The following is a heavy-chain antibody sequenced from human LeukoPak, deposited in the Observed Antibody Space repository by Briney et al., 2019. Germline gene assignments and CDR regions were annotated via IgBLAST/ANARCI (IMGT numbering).Heavy chain of an antibody. Sequence: GGSLRLSCAASGFTFSSYWMSWVRQAPGKGLEWVAHIKQDGSEKYYVDSVKGRFTISRDNAKNSLYLQMNSLRAEDTAVYYCARDSRYCSGGSCYEYGSYYYYGMDVWGQGTTVTVSS. CDR2: IKQDGSEK. V-gene: IGHV3-7*03. CDR3: ARDSRYCSGGSCYEYGSYYYYGMDV. J-gene: IGHJ6*02. D-gene: IGHD2-15*01. CDR1: GFTFSSYW.